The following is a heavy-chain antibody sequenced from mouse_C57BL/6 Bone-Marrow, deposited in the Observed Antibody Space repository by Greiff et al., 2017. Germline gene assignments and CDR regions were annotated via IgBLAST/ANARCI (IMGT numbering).Heavy chain of an antibody. CDR1: GFTFTSYW. CDR2: IYPSDSET. Sequence: QVQLQQPGAELVRPGSSVKLSCKASGFTFTSYWMDWVKQRPGQGLEWIGNIYPSDSETHYNQQFKDKATLTVAKSSSTAYMQLSSLTSDDSAVYYCARSYRFDYWGQGTTLTVSS. CDR3: ARSYRFDY. J-gene: IGHJ2*01. D-gene: IGHD2-14*01. V-gene: IGHV1-61*01.